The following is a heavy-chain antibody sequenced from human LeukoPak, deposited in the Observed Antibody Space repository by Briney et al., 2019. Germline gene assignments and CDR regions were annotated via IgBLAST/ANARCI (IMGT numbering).Heavy chain of an antibody. D-gene: IGHD3-3*01. CDR1: GGSVSSTNW. Sequence: KSSETLSLTCAVSGGSVSSTNWWTWFRQPPGKGLEWIGEVHLDERTNYNPSLTGRLTMSVDLYENHISLKLTSVTAADTAVYYCAREGGFYRPLDYSGQGTLVTVSS. V-gene: IGHV4-4*02. J-gene: IGHJ4*02. CDR3: AREGGFYRPLDY. CDR2: VHLDERT.